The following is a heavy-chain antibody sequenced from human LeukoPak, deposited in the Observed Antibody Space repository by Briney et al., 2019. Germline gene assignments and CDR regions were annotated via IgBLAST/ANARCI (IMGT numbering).Heavy chain of an antibody. Sequence: ASVKVSCKASGYTFTGYYMHSVRQAPGQRLEWMGWINPNSGGTNYAQKFQGRVTMTRDTSISTAYMELRRLRSDDTAVYYCARDLSSGWYRTPNFDYWGQGTLVTVSS. CDR3: ARDLSSGWYRTPNFDY. V-gene: IGHV1-2*02. D-gene: IGHD6-19*01. CDR1: GYTFTGYY. CDR2: INPNSGGT. J-gene: IGHJ4*02.